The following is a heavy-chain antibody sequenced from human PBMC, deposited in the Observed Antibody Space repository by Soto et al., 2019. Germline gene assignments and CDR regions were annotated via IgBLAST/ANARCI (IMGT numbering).Heavy chain of an antibody. J-gene: IGHJ4*02. D-gene: IGHD2-2*03. CDR1: GYTFTMYG. V-gene: IGHV1-18*01. CDR2: ISAYNGNT. Sequence: QVQLVQSGAEVKKPGASVKVSCKASGYTFTMYGISWVRQAPGQGLEWMGWISAYNGNTNYAQKLQGRVTMTTDTSTSTAYMELRSLRSDDTAVYYCARMDIVLVPAAYFDYWGQGTLVTVSS. CDR3: ARMDIVLVPAAYFDY.